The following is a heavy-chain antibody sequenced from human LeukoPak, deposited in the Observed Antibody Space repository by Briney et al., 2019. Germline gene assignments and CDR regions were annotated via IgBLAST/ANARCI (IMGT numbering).Heavy chain of an antibody. D-gene: IGHD4-17*01. Sequence: VASVKVSCKASGYTFTGYYIHWVRQAPGQGLEWMGWINPNSGGTNYAQKFQGRVTMTRDTSISTAYMELSRLRSDDTAVYYCARDGELGTTVTTIDYWGQGTLVTVSS. V-gene: IGHV1-2*02. CDR2: INPNSGGT. CDR3: ARDGELGTTVTTIDY. CDR1: GYTFTGYY. J-gene: IGHJ4*02.